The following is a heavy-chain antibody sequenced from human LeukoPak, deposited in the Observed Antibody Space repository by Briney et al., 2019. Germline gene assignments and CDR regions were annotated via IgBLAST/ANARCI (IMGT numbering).Heavy chain of an antibody. CDR2: GHYSGNT. J-gene: IGHJ4*02. V-gene: IGHV4-59*08. CDR3: AKWASDNRAFDL. D-gene: IGHD2-8*01. CDR1: GTSITSYY. Sequence: SETLSLTCTVSGTSITSYYWNWILQAPGQGPEWIGYGHYSGNTKYNPPLKSRVTISVDTSKNQFSLRLSSVTAADTAVYFCAKWASDNRAFDLWGRGTLVTVSS.